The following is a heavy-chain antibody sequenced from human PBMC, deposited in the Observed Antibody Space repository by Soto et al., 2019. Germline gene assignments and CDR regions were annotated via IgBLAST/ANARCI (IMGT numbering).Heavy chain of an antibody. V-gene: IGHV1-2*02. J-gene: IGHJ4*02. D-gene: IGHD2-15*01. CDR1: GYTFTGHH. CDR2: INPISGGT. Sequence: SVKVSFKTSGYTFTGHHIHWVRQAPGQGLEWMGWINPISGGTKYREKFQGRVSITRDKSSSTAYMELSSLTSDDSAVYYCAKDGRHCSGGSCPQGHWGQGTLVTVSS. CDR3: AKDGRHCSGGSCPQGH.